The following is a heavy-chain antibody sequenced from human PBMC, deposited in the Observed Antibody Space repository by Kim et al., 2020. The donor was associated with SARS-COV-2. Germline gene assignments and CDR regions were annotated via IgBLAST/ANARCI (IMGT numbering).Heavy chain of an antibody. Sequence: SETLSLTCAVSGGSISSSNWWSWVRQPPGKGLEWIGEIYHSGSTNYNPSLKSRVTISVDKSKNQFSLKLISVTAADTAVYYCASFYYGSASTPPFDYWGQGTLVTVSS. CDR2: IYHSGST. V-gene: IGHV4-4*02. J-gene: IGHJ4*02. CDR3: ASFYYGSASTPPFDY. D-gene: IGHD3-10*01. CDR1: GGSISSSNW.